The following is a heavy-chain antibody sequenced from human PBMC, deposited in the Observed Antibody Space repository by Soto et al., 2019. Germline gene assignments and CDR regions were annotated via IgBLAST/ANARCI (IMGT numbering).Heavy chain of an antibody. Sequence: PSETLSLTCTVSGGSVTSDEDYWTWIRQYTGKGLEWIGYISNSGSTGYNPSLKTRLSMSVDRSKNKFTLRLTSVTAADTAVYFCATESGSTYGYFDHWGQGTQVTFTS. CDR2: ISNSGST. CDR3: ATESGSTYGYFDH. V-gene: IGHV4-30-4*01. D-gene: IGHD5-18*01. CDR1: GGSVTSDEDY. J-gene: IGHJ4*02.